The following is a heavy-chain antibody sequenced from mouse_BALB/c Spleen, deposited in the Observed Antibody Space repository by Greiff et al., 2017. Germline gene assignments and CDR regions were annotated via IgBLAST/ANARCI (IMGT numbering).Heavy chain of an antibody. CDR2: IDPGNGDT. V-gene: IGHV1-12*01. CDR1: GYTFTSYN. J-gene: IGHJ2*01. D-gene: IGHD2-14*01. Sequence: QVQLQQPGAELVKPGASVKMSCTASGYTFTSYNMHWVKQTPGQGLEWIGAIDPGNGDTSYTQKFKGKATLTADKSSSTAYMQLSSLTSEDSAVYYCARFYYRYDGPDFDYWGQGTTLTVSS. CDR3: ARFYYRYDGPDFDY.